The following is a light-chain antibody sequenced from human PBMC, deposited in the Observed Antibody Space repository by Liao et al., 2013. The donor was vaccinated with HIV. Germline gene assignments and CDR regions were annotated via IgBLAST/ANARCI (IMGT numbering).Light chain of an antibody. J-gene: IGLJ3*02. CDR1: NIGNKK. V-gene: IGLV3-21*04. CDR2: YNN. CDR3: QVWHSYYNIV. Sequence: SYELTQPPSVSVARGKTATITCGGNNIGNKKVHWYQQQPGRAPVVVIFYNNERPSGISERFSGSNSGNTATLSISRVEAGDEADYYCQVWHSYYNIVFGGGTRLAVL.